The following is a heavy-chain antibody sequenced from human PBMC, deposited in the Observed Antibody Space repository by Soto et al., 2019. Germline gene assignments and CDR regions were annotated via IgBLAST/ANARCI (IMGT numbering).Heavy chain of an antibody. V-gene: IGHV4-34*01. Sequence: SETLSLTCAVYGGSFSGHSWTWICQSPGKGLEWIGDINHSGRVNYSPSLKSRVTISLDTSKNQFSLTLSAVTAADTAMYYCSTRAYDTNGYYRFDPWGQGTLVTVS. CDR2: INHSGRV. CDR1: GGSFSGHS. J-gene: IGHJ5*01. CDR3: STRAYDTNGYYRFDP. D-gene: IGHD3-22*01.